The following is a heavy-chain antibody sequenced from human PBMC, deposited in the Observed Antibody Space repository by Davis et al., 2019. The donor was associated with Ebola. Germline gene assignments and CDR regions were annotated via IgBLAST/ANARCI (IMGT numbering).Heavy chain of an antibody. Sequence: PAGSLRLSCAASAFTFSSYSMNWVRHAPGKGLEWVSSISSSSSYIYYADSVKGRFTISRDNAKNSLYLQMNSMRAEDTAVYYCARDLGFNWFDPWGQGTLVTVSS. J-gene: IGHJ5*02. CDR3: ARDLGFNWFDP. CDR1: AFTFSSYS. V-gene: IGHV3-21*01. CDR2: ISSSSSYI.